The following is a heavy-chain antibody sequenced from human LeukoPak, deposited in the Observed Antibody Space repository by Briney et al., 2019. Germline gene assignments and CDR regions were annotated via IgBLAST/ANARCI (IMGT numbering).Heavy chain of an antibody. CDR2: IKQDGSEK. CDR3: ARPPAGPHYFDY. V-gene: IGHV3-7*01. Sequence: GGSLRLSCAASGFTFSTYWMSWVRQAPGKGLEWVASIKQDGSEKYYVDSAKGRFTISRDNAKNSLYLQMNSLRAEDTAVYYCARPPAGPHYFDYWGQGTLVTVSS. CDR1: GFTFSTYW. J-gene: IGHJ4*02. D-gene: IGHD3-10*01.